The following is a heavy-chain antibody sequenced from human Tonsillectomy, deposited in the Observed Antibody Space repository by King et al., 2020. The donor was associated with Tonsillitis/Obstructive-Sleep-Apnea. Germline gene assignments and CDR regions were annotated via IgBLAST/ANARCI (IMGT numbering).Heavy chain of an antibody. CDR2: IYYSGST. Sequence: QLQESGPGLVKPSETLSLTCTVSGGSVSSGSYYWSWIRQPPGKGLEWIGYIYYSGSTNYNPTLKSRVTISVDTSKNQFSLKLSSVTAADTAVYYCARLAPDTAMAPFDYWGQGTLVTVSS. J-gene: IGHJ4*02. CDR3: ARLAPDTAMAPFDY. CDR1: GGSVSSGSYY. D-gene: IGHD5-18*01. V-gene: IGHV4-61*01.